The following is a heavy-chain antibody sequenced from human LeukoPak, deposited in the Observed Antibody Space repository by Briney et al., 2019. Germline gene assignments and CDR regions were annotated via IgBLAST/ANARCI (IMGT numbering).Heavy chain of an antibody. J-gene: IGHJ4*02. CDR2: ISWNSGSI. CDR3: AAGYSSSWYLVY. D-gene: IGHD6-13*01. V-gene: IGHV3-9*01. Sequence: GGSLRLSCAASGFTFDDYAMHWVRQAPGKGLEWVSGISWNSGSIGYADSVKGRFTISRDNAKNSLYPQMNSLRAEDTALYYCAAGYSSSWYLVYWGQGTLVTVSS. CDR1: GFTFDDYA.